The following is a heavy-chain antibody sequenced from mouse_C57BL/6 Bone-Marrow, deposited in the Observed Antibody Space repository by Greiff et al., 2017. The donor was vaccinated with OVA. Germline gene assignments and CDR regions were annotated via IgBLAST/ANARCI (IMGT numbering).Heavy chain of an antibody. CDR1: GFNIKDYY. V-gene: IGHV14-2*01. D-gene: IGHD1-1*01. CDR2: IDPEDGET. Sequence: EVQLQQSGAELVKPGASVKLSCTASGFNIKDYYMHWVKQRTEQGLEWIGRIDPEDGETKYAQKFKGKATITADTSSNTAYLQLSSLTSEDTAVYYCARSEFITKYFDYWGQGTTLTVSS. CDR3: ARSEFITKYFDY. J-gene: IGHJ2*01.